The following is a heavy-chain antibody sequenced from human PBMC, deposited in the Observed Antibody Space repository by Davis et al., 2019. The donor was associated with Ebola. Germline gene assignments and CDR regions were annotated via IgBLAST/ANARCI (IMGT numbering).Heavy chain of an antibody. CDR3: TTPGGQDSGYDVFDT. CDR2: INPNDGRT. Sequence: AASVKVSCKASGYTFTNYYMHWVRQAPGQGLEWMGMINPNDGRTIYAQKFQGRVTVTRDTPTTTVYMDLSSLRSEDTALYYCTTPGGQDSGYDVFDTWGQGTMVTVSS. J-gene: IGHJ3*02. CDR1: GYTFTNYY. V-gene: IGHV1-46*03. D-gene: IGHD5-12*01.